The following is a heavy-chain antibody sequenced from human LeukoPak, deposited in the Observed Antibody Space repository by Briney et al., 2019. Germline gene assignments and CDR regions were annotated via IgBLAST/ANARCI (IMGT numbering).Heavy chain of an antibody. D-gene: IGHD6-13*01. CDR3: ARQPSSWFTSFDS. Sequence: PSETLSLTCTASGVSLSSYFWSWIRQPPGKGLEWIAYIYYSGSTTYNPPLKSRVTISVDTSKNQFSLKLSSVTAADTAVYYCARQPSSWFTSFDSWGQGTLVTVSS. CDR1: GVSLSSYF. J-gene: IGHJ4*02. V-gene: IGHV4-59*01. CDR2: IYYSGST.